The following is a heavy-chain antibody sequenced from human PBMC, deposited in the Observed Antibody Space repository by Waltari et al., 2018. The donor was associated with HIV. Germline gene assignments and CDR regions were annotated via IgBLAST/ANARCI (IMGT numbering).Heavy chain of an antibody. V-gene: IGHV4-39*07. CDR3: ARDRGRASFDF. D-gene: IGHD3-16*01. J-gene: IGHJ4*02. Sequence: QLQLQESGPGPVKPSETLSLTCTVSGGSISSSNYSSGWIRLPPGKGLEWIGNIYYSGSTYYNPSLKSRVTISVDTSKNQFSLKVGSVTAADTAVYYCARDRGRASFDFWGQGTLVTVSS. CDR1: GGSISSSNYS. CDR2: IYYSGST.